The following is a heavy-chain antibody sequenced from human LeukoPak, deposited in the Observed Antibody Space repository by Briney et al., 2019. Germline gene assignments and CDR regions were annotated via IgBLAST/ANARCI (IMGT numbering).Heavy chain of an antibody. D-gene: IGHD6-13*01. CDR2: ISAYNGNT. CDR1: GGTLST. CDR3: ATYSYSSSLSNWFDP. J-gene: IGHJ5*02. V-gene: IGHV1-18*01. Sequence: ASVKVSSKASGGTLSTISWVRQAPGQGLEWMGWISAYNGNTNYAQKLQGRVTMTTDTSTSTAYMELRSLRSDDTAAYYCATYSYSSSLSNWFDPWGQGTLVTVSS.